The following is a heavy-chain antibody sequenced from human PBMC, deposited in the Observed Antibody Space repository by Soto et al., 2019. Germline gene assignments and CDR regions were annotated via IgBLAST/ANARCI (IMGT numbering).Heavy chain of an antibody. Sequence: SETLSLTCTVSGGSISSGDYYWSWIRQPPGKGLEWIGYIYYSGSTYYNPSLKSRVTISVDTSKNQLSLKLSSVTAADTAVYYCARERGYSGYADYWGQGTLGTVS. CDR1: GGSISSGDYY. D-gene: IGHD5-12*01. V-gene: IGHV4-30-4*01. CDR2: IYYSGST. CDR3: ARERGYSGYADY. J-gene: IGHJ4*02.